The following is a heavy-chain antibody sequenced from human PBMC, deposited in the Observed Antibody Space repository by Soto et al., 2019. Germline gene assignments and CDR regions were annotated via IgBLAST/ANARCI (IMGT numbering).Heavy chain of an antibody. V-gene: IGHV3-30*18. Sequence: GSLRLSCAASGFTFSSYGMHWVRQAPGKGLEWVAVISYDGRNKYYADSVKGRFTISRDNSKNTLYLQMSSLRPEDTAVYYCVKDGSSGWPYYYGMDVWGQGTTVTVSS. D-gene: IGHD6-19*01. CDR3: VKDGSSGWPYYYGMDV. J-gene: IGHJ6*02. CDR1: GFTFSSYG. CDR2: ISYDGRNK.